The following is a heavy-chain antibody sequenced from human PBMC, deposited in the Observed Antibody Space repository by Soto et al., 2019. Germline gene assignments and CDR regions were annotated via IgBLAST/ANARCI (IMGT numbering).Heavy chain of an antibody. V-gene: IGHV4-34*01. J-gene: IGHJ4*02. D-gene: IGHD5-18*01. Sequence: SETLSLTCAVYGGSFSGYYLSWIRQPPGKGLEWIGEINHSGSTNYNPSLKSRVTISVDTSKNQFSLKLSSVTAADTAVYYCARSGYSYPYYFDYWGQGTLVTVYS. CDR1: GGSFSGYY. CDR2: INHSGST. CDR3: ARSGYSYPYYFDY.